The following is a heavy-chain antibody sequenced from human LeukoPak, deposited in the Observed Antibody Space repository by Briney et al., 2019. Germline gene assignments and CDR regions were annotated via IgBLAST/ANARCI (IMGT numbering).Heavy chain of an antibody. V-gene: IGHV1-2*06. CDR3: ARAECCSGGSCYSFDP. Sequence: GASVKVSCKASGYTFTGYYMHWVRQAPGQGLEWMGRINPNSGGTNYAQKFQGRVTMTRDTSISTAYMELSRLRSDDTAVYYCARAECCSGGSCYSFDPWGQGTLVTVSS. D-gene: IGHD2-15*01. J-gene: IGHJ5*02. CDR2: INPNSGGT. CDR1: GYTFTGYY.